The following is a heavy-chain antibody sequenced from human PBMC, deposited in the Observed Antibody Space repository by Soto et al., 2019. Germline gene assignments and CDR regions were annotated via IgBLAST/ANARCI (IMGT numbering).Heavy chain of an antibody. V-gene: IGHV3-43D*04. CDR2: ISWDGGST. J-gene: IGHJ4*02. Sequence: EVQLVESGGVVVQPGGSLRLSCVASGFTFDDYAMHWVRQAPGKGLEWVSLISWDGGSTYYADSVKGRFTISRDNSKNSLYLQMNSLRAEDTALYYCAKDMVPYSSSWYYYFDYWGQGTLVTVSS. D-gene: IGHD6-13*01. CDR3: AKDMVPYSSSWYYYFDY. CDR1: GFTFDDYA.